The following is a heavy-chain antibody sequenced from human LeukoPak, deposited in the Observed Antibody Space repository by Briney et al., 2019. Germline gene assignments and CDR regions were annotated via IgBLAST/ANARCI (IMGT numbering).Heavy chain of an antibody. CDR2: ISGSGGST. CDR1: GFTFSSYW. J-gene: IGHJ4*02. Sequence: GGSLRLSCAASGFTFSSYWMSWVRKAPGKGLEWVSVISGSGGSTYYADSVKGRFTISRDNSKNMLYLQMNSLRAEDTAVYYCAKDRSSGGSCYNYWGQGTLVTVSS. V-gene: IGHV3-23*01. CDR3: AKDRSSGGSCYNY. D-gene: IGHD2-15*01.